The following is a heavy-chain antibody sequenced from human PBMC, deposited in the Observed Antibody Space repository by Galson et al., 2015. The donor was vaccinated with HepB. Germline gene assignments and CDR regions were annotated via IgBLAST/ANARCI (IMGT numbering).Heavy chain of an antibody. D-gene: IGHD5-18*01. CDR2: IYPDDSDT. Sequence: QSGAEVKKPGESLKISCRGSGYDFPSYWIAWVRQMPGKGLEWIGTIYPDDSDTKYSPSLQGRVTMSVDKSISTAYLQWSSLKASDTAIYYCARHPAMVPDNGLDPWGQGTLVTVSS. CDR1: GYDFPSYW. V-gene: IGHV5-51*01. J-gene: IGHJ5*02. CDR3: ARHPAMVPDNGLDP.